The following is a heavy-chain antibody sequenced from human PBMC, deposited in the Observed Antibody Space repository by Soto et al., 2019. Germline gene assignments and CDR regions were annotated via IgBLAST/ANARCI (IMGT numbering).Heavy chain of an antibody. CDR1: GGTFSSYA. V-gene: IGHV1-69*13. CDR3: ARDKAAAGWWFDP. Sequence: SVKVSCKASGGTFSSYAISWVRQAPGQGLEWMGGIIPIFGTANYAQKFQGRVTITADESTSTAYMELSSLRSEDTAVYYCARDKAAAGWWFDPWGQGTLVTVSS. CDR2: IIPIFGTA. J-gene: IGHJ5*02. D-gene: IGHD6-13*01.